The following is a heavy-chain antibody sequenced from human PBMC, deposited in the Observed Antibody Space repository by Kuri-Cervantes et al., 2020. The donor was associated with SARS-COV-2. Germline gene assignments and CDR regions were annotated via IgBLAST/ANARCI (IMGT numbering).Heavy chain of an antibody. J-gene: IGHJ4*02. V-gene: IGHV1-2*02. Sequence: ASVKVSCKASAYTFTAYYIHWVRQAPGQGLEWMGWINPYNGDTNYAQKFQGRVTLTRDTPISTAYMELNRLRSDDTAVYYCARDPGYCSGGTCLDYWGQGTLVTVSS. CDR1: AYTFTAYY. D-gene: IGHD2-15*01. CDR2: INPYNGDT. CDR3: ARDPGYCSGGTCLDY.